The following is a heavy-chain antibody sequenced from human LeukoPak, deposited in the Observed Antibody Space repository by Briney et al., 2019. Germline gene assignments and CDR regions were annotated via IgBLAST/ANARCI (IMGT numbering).Heavy chain of an antibody. CDR1: EYTLTELS. CDR3: ATAVTTLNYFDY. V-gene: IGHV1-24*01. J-gene: IGHJ4*02. Sequence: ASVKVSCKVSEYTLTELSMHWVRQAPGEGLEWMGGFNPEDGKTIYAQKFQGRVTMTEDTSTGTAYMELSSLRSEDTAVYHCATAVTTLNYFDYWGQGTLVTVSS. D-gene: IGHD4-11*01. CDR2: FNPEDGKT.